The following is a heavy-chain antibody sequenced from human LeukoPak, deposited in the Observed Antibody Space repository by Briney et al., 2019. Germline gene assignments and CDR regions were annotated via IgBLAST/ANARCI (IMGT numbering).Heavy chain of an antibody. Sequence: PSETLSLTCTVSGGSIGDYHWSWIRQAVGKGLEWIGRIDTSGSTNYNPSLKTRVTMSVDTSKNQFSLKLSSVTAADTAVYYCARDSFWGQGTLVTVSS. V-gene: IGHV4-4*07. CDR3: ARDSF. D-gene: IGHD3-16*02. J-gene: IGHJ4*02. CDR2: IDTSGST. CDR1: GGSIGDYH.